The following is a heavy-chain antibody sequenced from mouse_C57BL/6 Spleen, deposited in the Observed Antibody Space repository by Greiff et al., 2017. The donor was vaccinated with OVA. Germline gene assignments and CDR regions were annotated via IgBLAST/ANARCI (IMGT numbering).Heavy chain of an antibody. Sequence: EVQLVESGGGLVKPGGSLKLSCAASGFTFSSYAMSWVRQTPEKRLEWVATISDGGSYTYYPDNVKDRFTISRDNAKNNLYLQMSHLKSEDTAMYYCARGGGNYDYYAMDYWGQGTSVTVSS. V-gene: IGHV5-4*01. J-gene: IGHJ4*01. CDR2: ISDGGSYT. CDR1: GFTFSSYA. D-gene: IGHD2-1*01. CDR3: ARGGGNYDYYAMDY.